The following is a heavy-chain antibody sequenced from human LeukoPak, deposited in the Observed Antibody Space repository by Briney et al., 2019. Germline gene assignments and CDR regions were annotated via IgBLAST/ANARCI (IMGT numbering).Heavy chain of an antibody. CDR2: IRWNSGSI. V-gene: IGHV3-9*01. J-gene: IGHJ5*02. CDR1: GFTFDVYA. D-gene: IGHD4-17*01. Sequence: GGSLRLSRAASGFTFDVYAMHWVRQAPRKGLEWVSGIRWNSGSIGYADSVKGRFTISRDNAKNSLYLQMNSLRAEDTALYYCAKGYGDYYNWFDPWGQGTLVTVSS. CDR3: AKGYGDYYNWFDP.